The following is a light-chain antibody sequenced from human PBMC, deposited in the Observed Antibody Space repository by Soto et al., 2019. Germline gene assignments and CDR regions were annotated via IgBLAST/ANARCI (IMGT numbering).Light chain of an antibody. Sequence: DIQVTQSPSSLSASVGDRVTITCRASQGISNHLAWYQQKPGKVPKLLIYTASNLQSGVPSRFSGSGSGTDFTLTISSLQPEDVATYYCQKYNSAPLTFGGGTKVDIK. CDR3: QKYNSAPLT. J-gene: IGKJ4*01. CDR1: QGISNH. CDR2: TAS. V-gene: IGKV1-27*01.